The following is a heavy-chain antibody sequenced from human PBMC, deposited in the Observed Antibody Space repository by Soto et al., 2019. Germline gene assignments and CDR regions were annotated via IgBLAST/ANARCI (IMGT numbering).Heavy chain of an antibody. CDR2: ISSSSSYI. CDR3: ASDGSSGWNYYFDY. V-gene: IGHV3-21*01. CDR1: GFTLSSYT. Sequence: EVQLVESGGGLVKPGGSLRLSCAASGFTLSSYTMNWVRQAPGKGLEWVSSISSSSSYIYYADSVKGRFTISRDNAKNSLYLQMNSLRAEDTAVYYCASDGSSGWNYYFDYWGQGTLVTVSS. J-gene: IGHJ4*02. D-gene: IGHD6-19*01.